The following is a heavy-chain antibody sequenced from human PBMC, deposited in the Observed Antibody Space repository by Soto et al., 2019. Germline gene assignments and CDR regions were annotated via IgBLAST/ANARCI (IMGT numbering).Heavy chain of an antibody. D-gene: IGHD3-10*01. CDR2: ISYDGSNK. CDR1: GFTFSSYA. J-gene: IGHJ4*02. V-gene: IGHV3-30-3*01. CDR3: ASEYGSGIDY. Sequence: PGESLKISCAASGFTFSSYAMHWVRQAPGKGLEWVAVISYDGSNKYYADSVKGRFTISRDNSKNTLYLQMNSLRAEDTAVYYCASEYGSGIDYWGQGTLVTVSS.